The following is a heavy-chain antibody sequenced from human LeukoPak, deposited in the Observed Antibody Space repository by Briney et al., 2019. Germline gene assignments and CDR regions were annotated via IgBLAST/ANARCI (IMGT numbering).Heavy chain of an antibody. Sequence: GASVKVSCKASGYTFTSYGISWARQAPGQGLEWMGWINPNSGGTNYAQKFQGRVTMTRDTSISTAYMELSRLRSDDTAVYYCARDHTPPGDAFDIWGQGTMVTVSS. V-gene: IGHV1-2*02. CDR3: ARDHTPPGDAFDI. J-gene: IGHJ3*02. CDR1: GYTFTSYG. CDR2: INPNSGGT.